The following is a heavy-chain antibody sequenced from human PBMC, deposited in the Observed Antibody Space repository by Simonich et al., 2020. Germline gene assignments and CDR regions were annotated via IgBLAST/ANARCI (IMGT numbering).Heavy chain of an antibody. J-gene: IGHJ5*02. CDR3: ARQRDNWFDP. CDR2: IYPGDTDT. CDR1: GSSFTSSW. V-gene: IGHV5-51*01. Sequence: EVQLVQSGAEVKKPGESLKISCKGCGSSFTSSWSGWVRRMPGKGLEWWGIIYPGDTDTRYSPAFQGQVTISADKSISTAYLQWSSLKASDTAMYYCARQRDNWFDPWGQGTLVTVSS.